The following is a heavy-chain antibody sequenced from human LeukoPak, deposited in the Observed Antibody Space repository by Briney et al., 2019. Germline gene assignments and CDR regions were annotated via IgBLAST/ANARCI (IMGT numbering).Heavy chain of an antibody. Sequence: EASVKVSCKASGFTFTSSAMQWARQARGQRLEWIGWIVVGSGNTNYAQKFQERVTITRDMSTSTAYMELSSLRSEDTAVYYCAAGLTGGNWFDPWGQGTLVTVSS. CDR3: AAGLTGGNWFDP. CDR1: GFTFTSSA. V-gene: IGHV1-58*02. CDR2: IVVGSGNT. J-gene: IGHJ5*02. D-gene: IGHD3/OR15-3a*01.